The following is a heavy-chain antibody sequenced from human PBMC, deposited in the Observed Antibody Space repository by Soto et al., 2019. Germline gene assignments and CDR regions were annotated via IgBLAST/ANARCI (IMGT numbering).Heavy chain of an antibody. D-gene: IGHD6-13*01. CDR2: INAANGDT. V-gene: IGHV1-3*01. J-gene: IGHJ5*02. Sequence: APVKVSCKASGYTFTSYGIHWVRQAPGQRLEWMGWINAANGDTKYSPKFQGRVTITRDTSASTAYMELSSLRSEVTAVYYCVRRHVSATGIDWFDPWGQGTLVTVSS. CDR1: GYTFTSYG. CDR3: VRRHVSATGIDWFDP.